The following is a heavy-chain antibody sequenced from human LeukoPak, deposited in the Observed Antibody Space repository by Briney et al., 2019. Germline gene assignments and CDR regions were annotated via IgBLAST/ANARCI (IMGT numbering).Heavy chain of an antibody. CDR1: GGSVASNSYY. V-gene: IGHV4-39*01. D-gene: IGHD3-10*01. J-gene: IGHJ4*02. CDR2: IYYSGTT. Sequence: SETLSLTCTVSGGSVASNSYYGAWIRQPPGKGLEWIASIYYSGTTYYNPSLKSRVTVSTDKSNNQISLRLNSVTASDTAVYYCAKPAIRGPYSEDWGQGTLVTVSS. CDR3: AKPAIRGPYSED.